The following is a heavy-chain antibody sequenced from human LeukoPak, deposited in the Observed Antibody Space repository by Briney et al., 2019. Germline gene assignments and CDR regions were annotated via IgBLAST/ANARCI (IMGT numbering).Heavy chain of an antibody. CDR3: ARQLKGRLRWSKGLDY. CDR2: INHSGSA. D-gene: IGHD4-23*01. V-gene: IGHV4-34*01. Sequence: SETLSLTCAVYGGSFSGYYWSWIRQPPGKGLEWIGEINHSGSANYNPSLKSRVTISVDTSKNQFSLKLSSVTAADTAVYYCARQLKGRLRWSKGLDYWGQGTLVTVSS. CDR1: GGSFSGYY. J-gene: IGHJ4*02.